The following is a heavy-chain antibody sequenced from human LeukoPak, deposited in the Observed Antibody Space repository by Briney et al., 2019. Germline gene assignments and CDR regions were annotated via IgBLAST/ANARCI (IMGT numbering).Heavy chain of an antibody. D-gene: IGHD2-2*02. CDR1: GFTFYDYA. J-gene: IGHJ4*02. CDR3: AKAYCSSTSCYTDY. Sequence: GRSLRLSCAASGFTFYDYAMHWVRQAPGKGLEWVSGISWNSGSIGYADSVKGRFTISRDNAKNSLYLQMNSLRAEDTALYYCAKAYCSSTSCYTDYWGQGTLVTVSS. CDR2: ISWNSGSI. V-gene: IGHV3-9*01.